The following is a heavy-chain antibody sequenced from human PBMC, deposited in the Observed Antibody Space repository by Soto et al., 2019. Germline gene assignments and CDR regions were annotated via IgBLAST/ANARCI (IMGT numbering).Heavy chain of an antibody. CDR1: GDSITSNSYF. CDR2: IYYSGTT. D-gene: IGHD1-1*01. CDR3: ARRYGYSFDY. Sequence: SETLSLTCTVSGDSITSNSYFWAWIRQPPGKGLEWIGSIYYSGTTYYNPSLKSRVTISVDTSKNQFSLKLSSVTAADTALYYCARRYGYSFDYWGQGTLVTV. J-gene: IGHJ4*02. V-gene: IGHV4-39*01.